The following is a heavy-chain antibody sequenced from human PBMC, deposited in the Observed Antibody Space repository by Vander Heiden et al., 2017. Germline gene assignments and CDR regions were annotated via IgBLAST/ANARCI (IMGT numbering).Heavy chain of an antibody. D-gene: IGHD1-26*01. J-gene: IGHJ6*02. CDR2: INWNSGRI. CDR3: IKETSAGGADV. V-gene: IGHV3-9*01. Sequence: ELKLVESGGDLVQPGGFLRLSCAASGFTFPDYSMHWVRQVPGKGLQWVSGINWNSGRIGYADSVKGRFTISRDNAKNSLYLQMNSLRGEDTALYYCIKETSAGGADVWGQGTTVTVSS. CDR1: GFTFPDYS.